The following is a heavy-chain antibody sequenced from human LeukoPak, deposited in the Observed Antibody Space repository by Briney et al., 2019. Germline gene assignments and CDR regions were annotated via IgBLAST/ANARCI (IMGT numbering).Heavy chain of an antibody. D-gene: IGHD6-13*01. V-gene: IGHV1-18*01. J-gene: IGHJ4*02. CDR2: ISAYNGNA. Sequence: ASVKISCKASGYTFTSYGISWVRQAPGQGLEWMGWISAYNGNANYAQKLQGRVTMTTDTSTSTACMELRSLRSDDTAVYYCTKVGSSWHFDYWGQGTLVTVSS. CDR3: TKVGSSWHFDY. CDR1: GYTFTSYG.